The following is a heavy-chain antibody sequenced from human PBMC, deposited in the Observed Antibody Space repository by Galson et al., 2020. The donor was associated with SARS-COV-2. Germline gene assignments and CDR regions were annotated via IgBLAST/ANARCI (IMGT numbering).Heavy chain of an antibody. Sequence: GESLKISCAASGFTFSDYYMSWIRQAPGKGLEWVSYISSSGSTIYYADSVKGRFTISRDNAKNSLYLQMNSLRAEDTAVYYCARQAGYSSSWYYYYYGMDVWGQGTTVTVSS. CDR3: ARQAGYSSSWYYYYYGMDV. CDR1: GFTFSDYY. V-gene: IGHV3-11*01. D-gene: IGHD6-13*01. CDR2: ISSSGSTI. J-gene: IGHJ6*02.